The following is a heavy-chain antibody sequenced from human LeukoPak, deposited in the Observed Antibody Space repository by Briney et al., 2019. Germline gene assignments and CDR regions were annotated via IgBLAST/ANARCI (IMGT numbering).Heavy chain of an antibody. D-gene: IGHD6-13*01. CDR3: ARLSRGAGAAKTFDY. Sequence: SETLSLTCTLSGGSLSSYHWSWFRQPPGKGLEWMGHVFYTGKAAYNPSLTGRVTISVDTSKNQFSLRLASVTAADTAVYYCARLSRGAGAAKTFDYWGQGILVTVSS. V-gene: IGHV4-59*08. CDR1: GGSLSSYH. CDR2: VFYTGKA. J-gene: IGHJ4*02.